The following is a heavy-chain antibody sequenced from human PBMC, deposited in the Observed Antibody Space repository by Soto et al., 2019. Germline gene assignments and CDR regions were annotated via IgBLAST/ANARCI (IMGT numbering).Heavy chain of an antibody. J-gene: IGHJ3*02. CDR2: INSDGSST. CDR1: GFTFSSYW. D-gene: IGHD3-22*01. Sequence: GGSLRLSCAASGFTFSSYWMHWVRQAPGKGLVWVSRINSDGSSTSYADSVKGRFTISRDNAKNTLYLQMNSLRAEDTAVYYCARDANYDSSGYYPSDAFDIWGQGTMVTVS. V-gene: IGHV3-74*01. CDR3: ARDANYDSSGYYPSDAFDI.